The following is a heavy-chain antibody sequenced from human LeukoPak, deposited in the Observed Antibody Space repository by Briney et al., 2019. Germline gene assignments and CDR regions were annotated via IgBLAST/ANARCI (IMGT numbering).Heavy chain of an antibody. D-gene: IGHD5-24*01. Sequence: ASVKVSCKASGYTFTSYAMNWVRQAPGQGLEWMGWINTNTGNPTYAQGFTGRFVFSLDTSVSTAYLQISSLKAEDTAVYYCARDNGDGYNFLWAFDIWGQATMVTVSS. V-gene: IGHV7-4-1*02. CDR2: INTNTGNP. J-gene: IGHJ3*02. CDR3: ARDNGDGYNFLWAFDI. CDR1: GYTFTSYA.